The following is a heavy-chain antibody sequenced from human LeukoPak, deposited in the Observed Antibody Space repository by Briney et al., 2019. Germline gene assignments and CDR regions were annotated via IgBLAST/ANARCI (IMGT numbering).Heavy chain of an antibody. J-gene: IGHJ4*02. CDR2: ISGSGGST. CDR1: GFTFSSYA. Sequence: GGSLRLSCAASGFTFSSYAMSWVRHAPGKGLEWVSAISGSGGSTYYADSVKGRFTISRDNSKNTLYLQMNRLRAEDTAVYYCAKGRFVVVITTTFDYWGQGTLVTVSS. D-gene: IGHD3-22*01. CDR3: AKGRFVVVITTTFDY. V-gene: IGHV3-23*01.